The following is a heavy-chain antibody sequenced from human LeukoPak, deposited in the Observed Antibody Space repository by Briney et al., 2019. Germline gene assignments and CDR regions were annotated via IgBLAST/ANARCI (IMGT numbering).Heavy chain of an antibody. V-gene: IGHV3-72*01. CDR2: SRNKANSYTT. CDR1: GFIFSDHN. J-gene: IGHJ4*02. Sequence: GGSLRLSCAASGFIFSDHNMDCVRQAPGKGLEWVGRSRNKANSYTTEYAASLKGRFTISRDDSKNSLYLQMNSLNTEDTAVYYCAREGRGDCSGDCYEIYYFDYWGLGTLVTVSS. CDR3: AREGRGDCSGDCYEIYYFDY. D-gene: IGHD2-21*02.